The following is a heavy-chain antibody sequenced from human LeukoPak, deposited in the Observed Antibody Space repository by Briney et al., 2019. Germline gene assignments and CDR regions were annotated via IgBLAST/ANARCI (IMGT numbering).Heavy chain of an antibody. D-gene: IGHD3-3*01. V-gene: IGHV4-38-2*02. CDR1: GYSISSGYY. Sequence: SETLSLTCTVSGYSISSGYYWGWIRQPPGKGLEWIGSIYHSGSTYYNPSLESRVTISVDTSKNQFSLKLSSVTAADTAVYYCARLDGRFFDYWGQGTLVTVSS. CDR3: ARLDGRFFDY. CDR2: IYHSGST. J-gene: IGHJ4*02.